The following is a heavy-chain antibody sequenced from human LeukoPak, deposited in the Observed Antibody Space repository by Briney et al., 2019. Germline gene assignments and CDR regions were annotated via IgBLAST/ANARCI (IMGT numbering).Heavy chain of an antibody. J-gene: IGHJ6*02. CDR2: ISGSGGST. D-gene: IGHD4-17*01. CDR3: ARGKGDYSDRNHYYYYGMDV. V-gene: IGHV3-23*01. CDR1: GFTFSNYA. Sequence: SGGSLRLSCAASGFTFSNYAMSWVRQAPGKGLEWVSAISGSGGSTYYADSVKGTFTISRDNSKNTLYLQMNSLRAEDTAVYYCARGKGDYSDRNHYYYYGMDVWGQGTTVTVSS.